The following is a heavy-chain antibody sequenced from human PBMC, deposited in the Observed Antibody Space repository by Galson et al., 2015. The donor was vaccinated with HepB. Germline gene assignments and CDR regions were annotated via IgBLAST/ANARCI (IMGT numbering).Heavy chain of an antibody. CDR2: IFQGGKT. J-gene: IGHJ4*02. Sequence: TLSLTCAVSGGSITSGGFSWSWIRQPPGKGLEWIGYIFQGGKTSYNPSLRRRVTISLDRSRNYFSLKMYSLTAADTAVYYCARAPRVSPHTYYANYFDFWGPGRLVIVSS. CDR1: GGSITSGGFS. CDR3: ARAPRVSPHTYYANYFDF. V-gene: IGHV4-30-2*01. D-gene: IGHD3-22*01.